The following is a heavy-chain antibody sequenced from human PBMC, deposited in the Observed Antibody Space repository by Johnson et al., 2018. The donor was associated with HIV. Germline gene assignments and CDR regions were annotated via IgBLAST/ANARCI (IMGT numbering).Heavy chain of an antibody. J-gene: IGHJ3*02. V-gene: IGHV3-30-3*01. CDR1: GFTFSSYA. CDR3: ARGSGRADAFDI. Sequence: QVQLVESGGGVVQPGRSLRLSCAASGFTFSSYAMHWVRQAPGKGLGCVAVISYDGSNKYYADSVKGRFTISRDNSKNTLYLQMNSLRNEDTAVYYCARGSGRADAFDIWGQGTMVTVSS. CDR2: ISYDGSNK.